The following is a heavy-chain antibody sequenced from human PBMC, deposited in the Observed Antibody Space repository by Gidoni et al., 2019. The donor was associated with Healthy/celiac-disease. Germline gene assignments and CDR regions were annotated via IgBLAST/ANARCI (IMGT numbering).Heavy chain of an antibody. CDR2: ISSSSSTI. CDR3: ARDGFYGSGSYYTTGDYYYMDV. V-gene: IGHV3-48*01. J-gene: IGHJ6*03. D-gene: IGHD3-10*01. CDR1: GFPFSSYS. Sequence: EVQLVESGGGLVQPGGSLRLSCAASGFPFSSYSMNWVRQAPGKGLEWVSYISSSSSTIYYADSVKGRFTISRDNTKNSLYLQMNSLRAEDTAVYYCARDGFYGSGSYYTTGDYYYMDVWGKGTTVTVSS.